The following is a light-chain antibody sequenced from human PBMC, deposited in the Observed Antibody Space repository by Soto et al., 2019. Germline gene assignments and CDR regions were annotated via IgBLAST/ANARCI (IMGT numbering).Light chain of an antibody. CDR3: CSYAGSSTYV. Sequence: QSVLTQPASVSGSPGQSITISCTGSSSDVGGYTLVSWYQHHPGEAPKVMIYETTKRPSGVSDRFSGSKSGNTASLTISGLQAEDQADYYCCSYAGSSTYVFGIGTKLTVL. J-gene: IGLJ1*01. CDR2: ETT. CDR1: SSDVGGYTL. V-gene: IGLV2-23*01.